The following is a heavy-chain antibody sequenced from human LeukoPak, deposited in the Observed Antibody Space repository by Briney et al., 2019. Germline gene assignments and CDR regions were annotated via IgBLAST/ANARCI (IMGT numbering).Heavy chain of an antibody. V-gene: IGHV1-18*04. CDR1: GYTFTSYY. Sequence: ASVKVSCKASGYTFTSYYMHWVRQAPGQGLEWMGWISAYNGNTNYAQKLQGRVTMTTDTSTSTAYMELRSLRSDDTAVYYCARDYSSGWFDPWGQGTLVTVSS. J-gene: IGHJ5*02. CDR2: ISAYNGNT. CDR3: ARDYSSGWFDP. D-gene: IGHD6-19*01.